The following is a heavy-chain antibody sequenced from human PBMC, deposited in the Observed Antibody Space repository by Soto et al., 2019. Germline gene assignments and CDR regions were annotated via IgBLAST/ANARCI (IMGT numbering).Heavy chain of an antibody. V-gene: IGHV3-74*01. CDR1: GFTFSTYW. CDR2: ISSDGSVT. D-gene: IGHD1-26*01. CDR3: ASAMTTVGANTNGDY. Sequence: EVQLVESGGGLVQPGGSLRLSCAASGFTFSTYWMHWVRQAPGKGPVWVSRISSDGSVTDYAGSVKGRFTISRDNAKNTIALQMNSLTAKDAAVYYCASAMTTVGANTNGDYWCQGTMVTVST. J-gene: IGHJ4*02.